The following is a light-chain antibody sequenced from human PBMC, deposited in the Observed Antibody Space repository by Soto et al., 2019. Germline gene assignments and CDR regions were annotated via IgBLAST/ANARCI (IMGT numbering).Light chain of an antibody. V-gene: IGKV3-20*01. CDR1: ESISSSF. CDR3: LQYGRSQT. Sequence: EIVLTQSPGTLSLSPGERATISCRASESISSSFLAWYQHKPGQAHRLLIYGASTRATGIPDRFSGSGSGTDFTLTISRLEPEDYSVYYFLQYGRSQTFGQGTKLEIK. CDR2: GAS. J-gene: IGKJ2*01.